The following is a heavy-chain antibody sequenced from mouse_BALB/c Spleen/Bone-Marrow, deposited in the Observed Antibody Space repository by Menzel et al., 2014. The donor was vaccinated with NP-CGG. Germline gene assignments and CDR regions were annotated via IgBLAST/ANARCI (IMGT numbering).Heavy chain of an antibody. CDR2: INPYNGDT. V-gene: IGHV1-37*01. CDR1: GYSFTGYF. CDR3: GRDYGGDYYAMDY. J-gene: IGHJ4*01. Sequence: VQLQHSGPELVKPGASVKISCKASGYSFTGYFMNWVKQSHGKSLEWIGRINPYNGDTFYNQKFKGKATLTVDKSSSTAHMELLSLTSEDSAVYYCGRDYGGDYYAMDYWGQGTSVTVSS. D-gene: IGHD1-1*01.